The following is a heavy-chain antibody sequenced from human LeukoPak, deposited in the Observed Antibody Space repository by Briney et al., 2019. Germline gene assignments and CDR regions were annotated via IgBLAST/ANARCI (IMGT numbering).Heavy chain of an antibody. D-gene: IGHD3-22*01. CDR3: ARDHDSSGYLLY. V-gene: IGHV4-39*07. J-gene: IGHJ4*02. Sequence: SETLSLTCTVSGDSISNGGYYWGWIRQPPGKGLEWIGNIYYTGATYYNPSLKSRVTISVDTSKNQFSLKLSSVTAADTAVYYCARDHDSSGYLLYWGQGTLVTVSS. CDR1: GDSISNGGYY. CDR2: IYYTGAT.